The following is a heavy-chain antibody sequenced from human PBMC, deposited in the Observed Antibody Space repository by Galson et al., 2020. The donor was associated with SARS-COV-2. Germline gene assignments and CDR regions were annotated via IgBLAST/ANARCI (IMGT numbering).Heavy chain of an antibody. CDR1: GFTFSDYT. CDR2: ILGNGSHR. V-gene: IGHV3-21*01. D-gene: IGHD2-8*01. Sequence: AGGSLSLSCAASGFTFSDYTMIWVRQAPGKGLEWVSSILGNGSHRYYADSVKGRFTIPRDSAKSSLYPERNSLGADDTAVYYCARDLGPAPMVKWYFDLWGRGALVTVSS. J-gene: IGHJ2*01. CDR3: ARDLGPAPMVKWYFDL.